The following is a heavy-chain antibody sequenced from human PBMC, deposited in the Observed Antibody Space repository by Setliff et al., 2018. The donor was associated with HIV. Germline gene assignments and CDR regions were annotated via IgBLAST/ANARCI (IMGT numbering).Heavy chain of an antibody. D-gene: IGHD3-22*01. Sequence: GGSLRLSCAASGFTVSSSYMTWVRQAPGKGLEWVSAIHGGGTTNYADSVKGRFTISRDTSTNTVYLQMHSLRVDDTALYYCARAPGGWLLTAADAFDIWGQGTMVTVSS. CDR3: ARAPGGWLLTAADAFDI. CDR1: GFTVSSSY. V-gene: IGHV3-53*01. J-gene: IGHJ3*02. CDR2: IHGGGTT.